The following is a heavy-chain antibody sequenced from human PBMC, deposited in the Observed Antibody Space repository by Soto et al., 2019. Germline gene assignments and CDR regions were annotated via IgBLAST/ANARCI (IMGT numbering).Heavy chain of an antibody. J-gene: IGHJ3*02. D-gene: IGHD6-6*01. CDR3: ASQNPMSIAAPTNAFDI. V-gene: IGHV1-69*13. CDR2: IIPIFGTA. Sequence: ASVKVSCKASGGTFSSYAISWVRQAPGQGLEWMGGIIPIFGTANYAQKFQGRVTITADESTSTAYMELSSLRSEDTAVYYCASQNPMSIAAPTNAFDIWGQGTMVTVSS. CDR1: GGTFSSYA.